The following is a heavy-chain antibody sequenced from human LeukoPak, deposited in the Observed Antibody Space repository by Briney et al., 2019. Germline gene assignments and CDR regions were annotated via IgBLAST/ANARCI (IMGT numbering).Heavy chain of an antibody. D-gene: IGHD2-2*01. J-gene: IGHJ5*02. CDR2: IYCSGST. V-gene: IGHV4-59*01. CDR3: ARVDRSAYCSSTSCYEFGH. CDR1: GGSINSYY. Sequence: SETLALTCTVSGGSINSYYWNWLRQPPGKGLQWIGHIYCSGSTNYNPSLKGRVTISIDTYSKQFSPKLSSVTAADTTVYYCARVDRSAYCSSTSCYEFGHWGQGTLVTVSS.